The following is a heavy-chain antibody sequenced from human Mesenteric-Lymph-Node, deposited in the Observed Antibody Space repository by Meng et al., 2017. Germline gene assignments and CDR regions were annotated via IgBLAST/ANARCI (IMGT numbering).Heavy chain of an antibody. V-gene: IGHV4-38-2*02. Sequence: GSLRLSCTVSDYSISSGYYWGWIRQPPGKGLEWIGSVFHSGSTSYNLSLKSRVTISVDTSTNQFSLKLTSVTAADTAVYYCARVNRWGIDCSGATCYFGYFDYWGQGTLVTVSS. CDR1: DYSISSGYY. CDR2: VFHSGST. D-gene: IGHD2-2*01. CDR3: ARVNRWGIDCSGATCYFGYFDY. J-gene: IGHJ4*02.